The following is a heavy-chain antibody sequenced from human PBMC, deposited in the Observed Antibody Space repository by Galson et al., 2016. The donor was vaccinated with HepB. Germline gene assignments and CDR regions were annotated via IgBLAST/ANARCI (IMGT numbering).Heavy chain of an antibody. CDR1: GYNFTAYH. CDR2: INPKSGAT. Sequence: SVKVSCKASGYNFTAYHIHWVRQAPGQGLEWMGWINPKSGATKFAQRFQGRVTVTRVTSISTTYMGLNSLRSDDTAIYYCARDFGGKTGNWGQGTLVTVSS. J-gene: IGHJ4*02. CDR3: ARDFGGKTGN. V-gene: IGHV1-2*02. D-gene: IGHD1-26*01.